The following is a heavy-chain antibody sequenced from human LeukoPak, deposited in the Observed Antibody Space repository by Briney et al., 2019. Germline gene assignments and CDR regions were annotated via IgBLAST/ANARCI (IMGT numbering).Heavy chain of an antibody. CDR3: ARVRYSSSWAFDY. Sequence: SETLSLTCTVSGGSISSYYWSWIRQPPGKGLEWIGYIYYSGSTNYNPSLKSRVTISVDTSKNQFSLKLSSVTAADTAVYYCARVRYSSSWAFDYWGQGTLVTVSS. J-gene: IGHJ4*02. V-gene: IGHV4-59*12. CDR2: IYYSGST. CDR1: GGSISSYY. D-gene: IGHD6-13*01.